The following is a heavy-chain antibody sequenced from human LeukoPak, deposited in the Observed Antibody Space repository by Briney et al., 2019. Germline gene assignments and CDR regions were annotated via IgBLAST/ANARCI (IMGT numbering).Heavy chain of an antibody. J-gene: IGHJ4*02. CDR1: GFTFSSYG. Sequence: GGSLRLSCATSGFTFSSYGMHWVRQAPGKGLEWVGRIKRRADGGTADYAAPVEGRFTISRDDSKNTLYLQMNSLKTEDTAVYYCTTGNWGPYWGQGTLVTVSS. D-gene: IGHD7-27*01. CDR2: IKRRADGGTA. CDR3: TTGNWGPY. V-gene: IGHV3-15*07.